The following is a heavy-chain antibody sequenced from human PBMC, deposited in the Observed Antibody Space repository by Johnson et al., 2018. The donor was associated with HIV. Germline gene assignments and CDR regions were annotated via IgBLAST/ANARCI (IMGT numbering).Heavy chain of an antibody. D-gene: IGHD3-22*01. CDR3: ARYMGSGYPYDAFDI. J-gene: IGHJ3*02. V-gene: IGHV3-66*01. Sequence: VQLMESGGGLVQPGGSLRLSCAASGFMFSSYWMSWVRQAPGKGLEWVSVIYSGGSTYYADSVKGRFTISRDNSKNTLYLQMNSLRAEDTAVYYCARYMGSGYPYDAFDIWGQGTMVTVSS. CDR1: GFMFSSYW. CDR2: IYSGGST.